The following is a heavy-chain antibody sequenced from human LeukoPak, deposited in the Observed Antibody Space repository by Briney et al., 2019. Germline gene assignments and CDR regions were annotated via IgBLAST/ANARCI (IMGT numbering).Heavy chain of an antibody. V-gene: IGHV4-4*07. CDR3: ARDRGESGSRSYLSY. Sequence: PSETLSLTCTVSSGSISPYYWSWIRQPAGKGLEWIGRVYSNGNTNYNPSLENRVTVSVDTSKNQFSLKLSSVTAADTAVYYCARDRGESGSRSYLSYWGQGTLVAVSS. D-gene: IGHD3-10*01. CDR2: VYSNGNT. CDR1: SGSISPYY. J-gene: IGHJ4*02.